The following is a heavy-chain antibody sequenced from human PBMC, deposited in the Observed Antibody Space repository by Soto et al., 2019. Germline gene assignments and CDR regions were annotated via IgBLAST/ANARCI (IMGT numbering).Heavy chain of an antibody. D-gene: IGHD4-4*01. CDR3: AQSTVTTGGHGMDA. V-gene: IGHV1-18*01. CDR2: ISAYNGNT. Sequence: ASVKVSCKASGYTFTSYGISWVRQAPGQGLEWMGWISAYNGNTNYAQKLQGRVTMTTDASTSTAYMELRSLRSDDTAVYYCAQSTVTTGGHGMDAWGQGTTVTVSS. J-gene: IGHJ6*02. CDR1: GYTFTSYG.